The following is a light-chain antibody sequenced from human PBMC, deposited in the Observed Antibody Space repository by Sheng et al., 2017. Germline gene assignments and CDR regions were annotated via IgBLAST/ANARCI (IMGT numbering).Light chain of an antibody. CDR1: QSISTS. V-gene: IGKV1-39*01. CDR2: DSS. Sequence: DIQMTQSPSSLSASVGDRVTITCRAGQSISTSLNWYQQKSGQDPKLLIYDSSNLQSGVPSRFSGSGSGTDFTLTITSLQPEDFSTYYCQQSYGFPRTFGPGTTVNIK. J-gene: IGKJ3*01. CDR3: QQSYGFPRT.